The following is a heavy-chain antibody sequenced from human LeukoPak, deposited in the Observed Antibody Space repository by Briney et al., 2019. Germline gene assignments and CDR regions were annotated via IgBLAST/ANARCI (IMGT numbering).Heavy chain of an antibody. CDR1: GFTFSSYS. V-gene: IGHV3-21*01. CDR2: ISSSSSYI. J-gene: IGHJ3*02. D-gene: IGHD3-22*01. Sequence: GGSLRLSCAASGFTFSSYSMNWVRQAPGKGLEWVSSISSSSSYIYYADSVKGRFTISRDNAKNSLYLQMNSLRAEDTAVYYCARAEAYYYDSSGYYQNAFDIWGQGTMVTVSS. CDR3: ARAEAYYYDSSGYYQNAFDI.